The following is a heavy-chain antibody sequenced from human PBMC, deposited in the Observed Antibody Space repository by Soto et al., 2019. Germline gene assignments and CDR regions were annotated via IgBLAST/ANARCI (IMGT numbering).Heavy chain of an antibody. CDR3: ARVKNWNYVVWYYFDY. Sequence: SETLSLTCAVYGGSFSGYYWSWIRQPPGKGLEWIGEINHSGSTNYNPSLKSRVTISVDTSKNRFSLRLSSVTAADTAVYYCARVKNWNYVVWYYFDYWGQGTLVTVSS. J-gene: IGHJ4*02. CDR2: INHSGST. D-gene: IGHD1-7*01. CDR1: GGSFSGYY. V-gene: IGHV4-34*01.